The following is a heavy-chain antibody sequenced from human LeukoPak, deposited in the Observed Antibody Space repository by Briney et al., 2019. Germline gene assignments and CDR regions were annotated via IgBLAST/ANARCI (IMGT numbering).Heavy chain of an antibody. D-gene: IGHD3-10*01. V-gene: IGHV4-30-2*01. J-gene: IGHJ4*02. Sequence: SETLSLTCAVSGGSISSGGYYWSWIRQPPGKGLEWIGYIYRSASTYYNPSLKSRLTISVDRSKNQFSLKLNSVTAADTALYYCARGRNGSGSFDYWGQGTPVTVSS. CDR1: GGSISSGGYY. CDR3: ARGRNGSGSFDY. CDR2: IYRSAST.